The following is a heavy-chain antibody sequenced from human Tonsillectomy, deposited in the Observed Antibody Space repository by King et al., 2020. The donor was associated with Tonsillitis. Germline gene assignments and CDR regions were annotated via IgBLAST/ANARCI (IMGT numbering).Heavy chain of an antibody. V-gene: IGHV3-30*18. Sequence: VQLVESGGGVVQPGRSLRLSCAASGFTFSSYGMHWVRQAPGKGLEWVAVISYDGSNKYYADSVKGRFTISRDDSKNTLSLQMNSLRTEETAVYYCAKDRDGFDYWGQGTLVTVSS. J-gene: IGHJ4*02. CDR3: AKDRDGFDY. D-gene: IGHD5-24*01. CDR1: GFTFSSYG. CDR2: ISYDGSNK.